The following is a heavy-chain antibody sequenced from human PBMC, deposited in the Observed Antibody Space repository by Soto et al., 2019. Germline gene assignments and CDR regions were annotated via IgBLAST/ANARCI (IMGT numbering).Heavy chain of an antibody. V-gene: IGHV1-2*02. D-gene: IGHD5-12*01. J-gene: IGHJ4*02. CDR1: GYTFTGYY. Sequence: ASVTVSCKASGYTFTGYYIHWVREAPGQGLEWMGWINPQTGGTSYAQKFQGRVTISGDESTSTAYMELSSLRSEDTAVYYCARDAAPFGYSGYDKGGWGQGTLVTVSS. CDR2: INPQTGGT. CDR3: ARDAAPFGYSGYDKGG.